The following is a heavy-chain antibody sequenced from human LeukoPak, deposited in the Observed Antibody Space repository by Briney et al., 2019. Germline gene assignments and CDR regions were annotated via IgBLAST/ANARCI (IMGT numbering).Heavy chain of an antibody. CDR3: ARGLRYCSNGVCWRPYSLDS. CDR2: INTNTGNP. CDR1: RYTFTSYA. D-gene: IGHD2-8*01. J-gene: IGHJ4*02. V-gene: IGHV7-4-1*02. Sequence: ASVKVSCKASRYTFTSYALNWVRQAPGQGLEWMGWINTNTGNPTYARGFTGRFVFSLDTSVGTAYLQINSLKAEDTAVYYCARGLRYCSNGVCWRPYSLDSWGQGTLVTVSS.